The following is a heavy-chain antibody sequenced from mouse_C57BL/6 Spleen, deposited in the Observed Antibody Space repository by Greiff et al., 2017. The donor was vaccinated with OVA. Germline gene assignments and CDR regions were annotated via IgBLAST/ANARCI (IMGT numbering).Heavy chain of an antibody. D-gene: IGHD1-1*01. V-gene: IGHV1-81*01. CDR1: GYTFTSYG. CDR3: ARWEDYGSLGYYAMDY. CDR2: IYPRSGNT. J-gene: IGHJ4*01. Sequence: QVQLQQSGAELARPGASVKLSCKASGYTFTSYGISWVKQRTGQGLEWIGEIYPRSGNTYYNEKFKGKATLTADKSSSTAYMELRSLTSEDSAVYFCARWEDYGSLGYYAMDYWGQGTSVTVSS.